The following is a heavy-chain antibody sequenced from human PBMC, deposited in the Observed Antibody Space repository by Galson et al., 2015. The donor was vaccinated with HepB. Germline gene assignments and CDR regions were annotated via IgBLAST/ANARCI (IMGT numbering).Heavy chain of an antibody. J-gene: IGHJ3*01. CDR2: ISGGGGGT. D-gene: IGHD3-22*01. V-gene: IGHV3-23*01. Sequence: SLRLSCAASGFTFRDYVMTWVRQAPGQGLEWVSSISGGGGGTYYADSVKGRFTISRDNSKNTLYLQMNSLRAEDTAVYYCAKDLYYFDSFPRAFAVWGQGTMVTVSS. CDR1: GFTFRDYV. CDR3: AKDLYYFDSFPRAFAV.